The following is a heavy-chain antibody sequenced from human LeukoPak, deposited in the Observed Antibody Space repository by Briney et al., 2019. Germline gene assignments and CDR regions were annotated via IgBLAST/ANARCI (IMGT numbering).Heavy chain of an antibody. CDR3: ARQDILTGYGYFDY. D-gene: IGHD3-9*01. CDR1: GGSISSSSYY. Sequence: SETPSLTCTVSGGSISSSSYYWGWIRQPPGKGLEWIGSIYYSGSTYYNPSLKSRVTISVDTSKNQFSLKLSSVTAADTAVYYCARQDILTGYGYFDYWGQGTLVTVSS. V-gene: IGHV4-39*01. CDR2: IYYSGST. J-gene: IGHJ4*02.